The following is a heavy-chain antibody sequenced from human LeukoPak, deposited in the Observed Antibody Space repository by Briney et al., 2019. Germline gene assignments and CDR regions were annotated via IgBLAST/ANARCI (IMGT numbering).Heavy chain of an antibody. V-gene: IGHV4-59*01. Sequence: SETLSLTCTVSAGSISSYYWSWIRQPPGKGLEWIGYIYYSGSTNYNPSLKSRVTISVDTSKNQFSLKLSSVTAADTAVYYCARVLGRDVRSAFDIWGQGTMVTVSS. CDR2: IYYSGST. CDR3: ARVLGRDVRSAFDI. J-gene: IGHJ3*02. D-gene: IGHD3-10*02. CDR1: AGSISSYY.